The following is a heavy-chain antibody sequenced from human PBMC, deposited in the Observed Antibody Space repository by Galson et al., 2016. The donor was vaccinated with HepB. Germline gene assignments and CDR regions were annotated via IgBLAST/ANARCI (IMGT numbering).Heavy chain of an antibody. Sequence: SETLSLTCTVSGGSLSANTYNWGWLRQPPGKGLEWIGSNSHSGRTHYNPPLKSRPKSRPIISVDTSKNQFSLKLSSVTAADTAIYYCAKEPYYDSSGYRFDVWGQGTMLTVSA. V-gene: IGHV4-39*02. J-gene: IGHJ3*01. CDR1: GGSLSANTYN. D-gene: IGHD3-22*01. CDR2: NSHSGRT. CDR3: AKEPYYDSSGYRFDV.